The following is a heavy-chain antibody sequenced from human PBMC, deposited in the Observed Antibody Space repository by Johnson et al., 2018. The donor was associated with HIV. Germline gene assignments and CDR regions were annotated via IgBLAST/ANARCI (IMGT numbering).Heavy chain of an antibody. V-gene: IGHV3-11*04. J-gene: IGHJ3*02. CDR3: ARDQSSSWYRGFGGAFDI. CDR1: GFTFTNAW. CDR2: ISSSGSTI. Sequence: QVQLVESGGGFIKPGGSLRLSCAASGFTFTNAWMSWVRQPPGKGLEWVSYISSSGSTIYYADSVKGRFTISRDNAKNSLYLQMNSLRAEDTAVYYCARDQSSSWYRGFGGAFDIWGQGTMVTVSS. D-gene: IGHD6-13*01.